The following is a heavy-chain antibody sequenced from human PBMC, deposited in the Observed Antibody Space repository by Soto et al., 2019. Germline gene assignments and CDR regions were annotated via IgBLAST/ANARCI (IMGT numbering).Heavy chain of an antibody. CDR2: IAHDGHT. V-gene: IGHV4-4*02. CDR3: VGGRDYDY. D-gene: IGHD1-26*01. CDR1: SGSITTSVL. Sequence: PSETLSLTCDVSSGSITTSVLWTWVRQFPGKGLEWIGEIAHDGHTNYNPSLSGRVTMSVDLSNSQFSLKVASVTAADTAVYFCVGGRDYDYWGQGTLVTVPQ. J-gene: IGHJ4*02.